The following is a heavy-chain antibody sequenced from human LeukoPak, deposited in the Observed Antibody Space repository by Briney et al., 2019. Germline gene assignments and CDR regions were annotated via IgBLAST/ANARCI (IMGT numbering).Heavy chain of an antibody. D-gene: IGHD6-13*01. Sequence: SETLSLTCTVSGGSISSGDYYWSWIRQPPGKGLEWIGYIYYSGSTYYNPSLKSRVTISVDTSKNQFSLKLSSVTAADTAVYYCARDQGYSSSWSLYNWFDPWGQGTLVTVSS. CDR1: GGSISSGDYY. V-gene: IGHV4-30-4*01. CDR2: IYYSGST. J-gene: IGHJ5*02. CDR3: ARDQGYSSSWSLYNWFDP.